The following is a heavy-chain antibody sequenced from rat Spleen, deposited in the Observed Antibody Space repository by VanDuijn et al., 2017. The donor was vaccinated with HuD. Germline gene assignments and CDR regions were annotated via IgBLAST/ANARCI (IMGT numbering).Heavy chain of an antibody. CDR3: TDNWELDY. CDR2: ITNTGGST. D-gene: IGHD5-1*01. J-gene: IGHJ2*01. V-gene: IGHV5-31*01. CDR1: GFTFNNHW. Sequence: EVQLVESGGGLVQPGWSLKLSCAASGFTFNNHWMTWIRQVPGKGLEWVASITNTGGSTYYLDSVKGRFTISRDNAQSILYLQMNGLRSEDTATYYCTDNWELDYWGQGVMVTVSS.